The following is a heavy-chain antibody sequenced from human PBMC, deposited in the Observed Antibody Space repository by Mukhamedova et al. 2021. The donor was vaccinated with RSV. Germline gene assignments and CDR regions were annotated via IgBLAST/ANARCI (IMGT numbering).Heavy chain of an antibody. D-gene: IGHD3-16*01. V-gene: IGHV3-48*03. CDR3: VRTRGDDAFDI. J-gene: IGHJ3*02. Sequence: GRFTISRDNAKNSLYLQMNSLRAEDTAVYYCVRTRGDDAFDIWGQGTMVTVSS.